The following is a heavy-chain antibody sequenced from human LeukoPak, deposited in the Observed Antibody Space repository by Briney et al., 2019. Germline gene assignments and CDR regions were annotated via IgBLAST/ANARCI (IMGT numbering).Heavy chain of an antibody. J-gene: IGHJ4*02. V-gene: IGHV1-46*01. D-gene: IGHD1-14*01. CDR1: GYTPTTYQ. CDR2: INPSGGST. Sequence: ASVKVSCKASGYTPTTYQIHWVRQAPGQGLQWMGIINPSGGSTAYAQRFQGRVTMTRDTSISTAYMELSRLRSDDTAVYYCARENENQNPFDYWGQGTLVTVSS. CDR3: ARENENQNPFDY.